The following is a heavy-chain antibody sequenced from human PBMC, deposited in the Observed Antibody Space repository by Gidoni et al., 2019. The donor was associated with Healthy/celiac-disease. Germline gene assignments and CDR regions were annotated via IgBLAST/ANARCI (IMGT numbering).Heavy chain of an antibody. CDR2: INPSGGST. CDR1: GYTFTSYY. J-gene: IGHJ4*02. CDR3: ARGGVGAPWFDY. D-gene: IGHD1-26*01. V-gene: IGHV1-46*01. Sequence: QVQLVQSGAEVKKPGASVKVSCKASGYTFTSYYMHWVRQAPGQGLEWRGIINPSGGSTSYAQKFQGRVTMTRDTSTSTVYMGLSSLRSEDTAVYYCARGGVGAPWFDYWGQGTLVTVSS.